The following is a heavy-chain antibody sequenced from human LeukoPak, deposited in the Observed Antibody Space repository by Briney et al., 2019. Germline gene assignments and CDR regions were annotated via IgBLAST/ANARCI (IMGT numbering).Heavy chain of an antibody. Sequence: GGSLRLSCVASGFTFSAYSMNWVRQAPGKGLEWVSSISRGSSSIYYADSVKGRFTISRDNAKNVVYLQMNGLRDDDAAVYYCARDGRHTSSYDYWGQGTLVTVSS. V-gene: IGHV3-21*06. CDR3: ARDGRHTSSYDY. D-gene: IGHD2-2*01. CDR1: GFTFSAYS. J-gene: IGHJ4*02. CDR2: ISRGSSSI.